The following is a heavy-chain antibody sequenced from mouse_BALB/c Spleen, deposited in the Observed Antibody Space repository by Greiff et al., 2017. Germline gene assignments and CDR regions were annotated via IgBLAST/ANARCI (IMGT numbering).Heavy chain of an antibody. V-gene: IGHV3-2*02. Sequence: EVKLQESGPGLVKPSQSLSLTCTVTGYSITSDYAWNWIRQFPGNKLEWMGYISYSGSTSYNPSLKSRISITRDTSKNQFFLQLNSVTTEDTATYYCARDYYGSSYYFDYWGQGTTLTVSS. CDR2: ISYSGST. CDR3: ARDYYGSSYYFDY. J-gene: IGHJ2*01. D-gene: IGHD1-1*01. CDR1: GYSITSDYA.